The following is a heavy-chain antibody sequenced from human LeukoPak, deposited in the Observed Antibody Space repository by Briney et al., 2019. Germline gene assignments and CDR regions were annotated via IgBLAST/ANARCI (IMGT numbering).Heavy chain of an antibody. Sequence: GGSLRLSCAASGFTFSNFGMHWVRQAPGKGLEWVAFIRYDGSNKYYADSVKGRFTISRDNSKNTLYLQMNSLRAEDTAVYYCARSHEVVVREYYFDYWGQGTLVTVSS. CDR1: GFTFSNFG. CDR2: IRYDGSNK. CDR3: ARSHEVVVREYYFDY. J-gene: IGHJ4*02. D-gene: IGHD2-15*01. V-gene: IGHV3-30*02.